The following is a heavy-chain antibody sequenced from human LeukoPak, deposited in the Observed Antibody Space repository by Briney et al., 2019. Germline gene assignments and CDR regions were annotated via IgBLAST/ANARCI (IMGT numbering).Heavy chain of an antibody. CDR2: INPSGGST. D-gene: IGHD2-21*01. CDR1: GYTFTSYY. CDR3: ARSVIPLGMDV. J-gene: IGHJ6*02. V-gene: IGHV1-46*01. Sequence: EASVKVSCTASGYTFTSYYMHWVRQAPGQGLEWMGIINPSGGSTSYAQKFQGRVTMTRDTSTSTVYMELSSLRSEDTAVYYCARSVIPLGMDVRGQGTTVTVSS.